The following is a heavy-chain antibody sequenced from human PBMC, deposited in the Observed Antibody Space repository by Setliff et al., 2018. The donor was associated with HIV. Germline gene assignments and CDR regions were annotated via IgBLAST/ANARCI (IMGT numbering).Heavy chain of an antibody. CDR1: GFIFGDYA. D-gene: IGHD3-16*01. V-gene: IGHV3-30*02. CDR2: IRYDGSDI. CDR3: AKDLGLREGSSPFDN. Sequence: GGSLRLSCTTSGFIFGDYAMHWLRQAPGKGLEWVTFIRYDGSDIHYADSVKGRFTISRDNSKNTLYLQMNSLRVEDAAVYYCAKDLGLREGSSPFDNWGQGTLVTVSS. J-gene: IGHJ4*02.